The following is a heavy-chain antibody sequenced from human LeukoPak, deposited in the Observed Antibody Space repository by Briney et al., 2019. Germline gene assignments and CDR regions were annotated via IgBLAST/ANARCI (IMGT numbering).Heavy chain of an antibody. J-gene: IGHJ4*02. D-gene: IGHD3-22*01. CDR3: AKPYYYDSSGYCGYYFAY. Sequence: GGSLRLSCAASGFTFSSYAMSWVRQAPGKGLEWVSAISGSGGSTYYADSVKGRFTISRDNSKNTLYLQMNSLRAEDTAVYYCAKPYYYDSSGYCGYYFAYWGQGTLVTVSS. CDR1: GFTFSSYA. V-gene: IGHV3-23*01. CDR2: ISGSGGST.